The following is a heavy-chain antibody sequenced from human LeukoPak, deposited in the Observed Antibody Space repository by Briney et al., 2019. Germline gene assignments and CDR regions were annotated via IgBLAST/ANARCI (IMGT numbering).Heavy chain of an antibody. CDR2: IIPIFGTA. CDR1: GGTFSSYA. V-gene: IGHV1-69*05. D-gene: IGHD3-22*01. Sequence: SVKVSCKASGGTFSSYAISWVRQAPGQGLEWMGRIIPIFGTANYAQKFQGRVTITTDESTSTAYMELSSLRSEYTAVYYCAGTRYYDSSGYYYTLWGQGTLVTVSS. CDR3: AGTRYYDSSGYYYTL. J-gene: IGHJ4*02.